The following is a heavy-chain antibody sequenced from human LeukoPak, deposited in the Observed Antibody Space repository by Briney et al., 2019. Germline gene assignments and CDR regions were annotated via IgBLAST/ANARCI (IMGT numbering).Heavy chain of an antibody. J-gene: IGHJ6*02. CDR1: GYTFTSYG. CDR3: ARGITIFGVVTYYYYGMDV. Sequence: ASVKASCKASGYTFTSYGISWVRQAPGQGLEWMGWISAYNGNTNYAQKLQGRVTMTTDTSTSTAYMELRSLRSDDTAVYYCARGITIFGVVTYYYYGMDVWGQGTTVTVSS. D-gene: IGHD3-3*01. V-gene: IGHV1-18*01. CDR2: ISAYNGNT.